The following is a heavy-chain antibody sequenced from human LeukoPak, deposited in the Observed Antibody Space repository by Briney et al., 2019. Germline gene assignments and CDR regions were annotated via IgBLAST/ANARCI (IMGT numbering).Heavy chain of an antibody. CDR1: GGSISNSYY. J-gene: IGHJ6*03. Sequence: SETLSLTCTVSGGSISNSYYWGWIRQPPGKGLEWIGSVHYSGTKYYNPSLKSRVTISIDTSKNQFSPKLSSVTAADTAVYYCARVGYYYYYMDVWGKGTTVTISS. V-gene: IGHV4-39*07. D-gene: IGHD3-16*01. CDR2: VHYSGTK. CDR3: ARVGYYYYYMDV.